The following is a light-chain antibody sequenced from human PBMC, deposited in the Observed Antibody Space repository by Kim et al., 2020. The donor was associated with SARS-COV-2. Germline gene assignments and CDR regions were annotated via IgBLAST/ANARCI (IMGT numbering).Light chain of an antibody. J-gene: IGLJ3*02. CDR1: SGHSSYA. V-gene: IGLV4-69*01. CDR2: LNSDGSH. Sequence: VKLTCTLSSGHSSYAFAWHQQQPEKGPRYLMKLNSDGSHSKGDGIPDRFSGSSSGAERYLTISSLQSEDEADYYCQTWGTGIDWVFGGGTQLTVL. CDR3: QTWGTGIDWV.